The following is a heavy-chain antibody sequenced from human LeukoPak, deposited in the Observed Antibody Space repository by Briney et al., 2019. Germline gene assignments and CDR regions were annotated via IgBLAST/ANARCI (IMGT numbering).Heavy chain of an antibody. CDR3: ARESFGVHNPGFDY. CDR1: GGTFSSYA. CDR2: IIPTFGTA. D-gene: IGHD3-16*01. Sequence: GSSVKVSCKASGGTFSSYAISWVRQAPGQGLEWMGGIIPTFGTANYAQKLQGRVTITTDESTSTAYMELSSLRSEDTAVYYCARESFGVHNPGFDYWGQGTLVTVSS. V-gene: IGHV1-69*05. J-gene: IGHJ4*02.